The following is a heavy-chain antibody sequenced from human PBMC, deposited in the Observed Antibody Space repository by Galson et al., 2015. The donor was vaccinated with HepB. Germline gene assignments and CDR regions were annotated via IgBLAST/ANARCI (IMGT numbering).Heavy chain of an antibody. Sequence: SLRLSCAASGFTFSSYSMNWVRQAPGKGLEWVSSISSSSSYIYYADSVKGRFTISRDNAKNSLYLQMNSLRAEDTAVYYCAKESYYYDSSGYYLGVDAFDIWGQGTMVTVSS. CDR3: AKESYYYDSSGYYLGVDAFDI. V-gene: IGHV3-21*04. J-gene: IGHJ3*02. D-gene: IGHD3-22*01. CDR1: GFTFSSYS. CDR2: ISSSSSYI.